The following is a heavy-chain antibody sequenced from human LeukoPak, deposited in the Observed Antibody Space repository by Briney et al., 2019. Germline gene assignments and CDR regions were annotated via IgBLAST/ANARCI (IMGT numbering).Heavy chain of an antibody. CDR3: ARRDIVVVPATHFDL. V-gene: IGHV4-34*01. J-gene: IGHJ2*01. CDR1: GGSFSRYY. CDR2: INHSGST. Sequence: PSETLSLTCAVYGGSFSRYYWSWIRQPPGKGLEWIGEINHSGSTNYNPSLKSRVTISVDTSKNQFSLKLSSVTAADTAVYYCARRDIVVVPATHFDLWGRGTLVTVSS. D-gene: IGHD2-2*01.